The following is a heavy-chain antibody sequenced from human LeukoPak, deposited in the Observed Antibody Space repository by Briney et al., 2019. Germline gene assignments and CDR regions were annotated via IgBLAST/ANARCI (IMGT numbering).Heavy chain of an antibody. CDR1: GFTFSSYW. J-gene: IGHJ6*02. Sequence: GGSLRLSCAASGFTFSSYWMSWVRQAPGKGLEWVTNIKQDGSEKYYVDSVKGRFTISRDNAKNSLYLQMNSLRAEDTAVYYCAREGYYGSGSYSDYYGMDVWGQGTMVTVSS. V-gene: IGHV3-7*01. CDR2: IKQDGSEK. CDR3: AREGYYGSGSYSDYYGMDV. D-gene: IGHD3-10*01.